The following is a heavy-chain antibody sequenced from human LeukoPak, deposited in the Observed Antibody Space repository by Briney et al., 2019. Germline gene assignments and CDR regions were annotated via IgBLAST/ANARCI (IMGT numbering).Heavy chain of an antibody. CDR2: INPSGGST. CDR3: AREGYYDSSGYFDY. J-gene: IGHJ4*02. CDR1: GYTFTSYY. Sequence: VASVKVSCKASGYTFTSYYMHWVRQAPGQGLEWMGIINPSGGSTTYAQKFQGRVTMTTDTSTSTAYMELRSLRSDDTAVYYCAREGYYDSSGYFDYWGQGTLVTVSS. D-gene: IGHD3-22*01. V-gene: IGHV1-46*01.